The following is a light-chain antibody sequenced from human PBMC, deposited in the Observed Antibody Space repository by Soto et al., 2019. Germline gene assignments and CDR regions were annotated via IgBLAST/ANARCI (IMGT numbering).Light chain of an antibody. Sequence: DIQMTQSPSTLSGSVGDRVTITCRASQTISSWLAWYQQKPGKAPKLLIYKAYTLKSGVQSRFSGSGSGTEFTLTISSLQPDDFATYYCKHYNSYSEAFGQGTKVDMK. CDR1: QTISSW. CDR3: KHYNSYSEA. V-gene: IGKV1-5*03. J-gene: IGKJ1*01. CDR2: KAY.